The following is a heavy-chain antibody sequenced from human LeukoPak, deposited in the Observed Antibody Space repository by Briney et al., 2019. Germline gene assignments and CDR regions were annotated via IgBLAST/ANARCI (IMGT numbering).Heavy chain of an antibody. CDR2: IKQGGSEK. V-gene: IGHV3-7*01. CDR3: ARVTNRYSDY. D-gene: IGHD2-15*01. Sequence: GGSLRLSCAASGFTFTKFWMTWVRQAPGKGLEWVAHIKQGGSEKYYVGSVTGRFTISRDNANNSVYLQMNSLRVEDTAMYYCARVTNRYSDYWGQGSLVTVSS. CDR1: GFTFTKFW. J-gene: IGHJ4*02.